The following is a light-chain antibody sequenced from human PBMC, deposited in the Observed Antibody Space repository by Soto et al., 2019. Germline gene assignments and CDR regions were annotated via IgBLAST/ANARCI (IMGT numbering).Light chain of an antibody. V-gene: IGLV2-14*01. CDR1: SSDVCGYNY. J-gene: IGLJ2*01. CDR2: DVS. CDR3: SSYTTISPHVV. Sequence: QSALTQPAAVSGSPGQSITISCTGTSSDVCGYNYVSWYQQHPGKAPKLMIYDVSNRPSGVSNRFSGSKSGNTASLTISGLQAEDETDYYCSSYTTISPHVVFGGGTKLTVL.